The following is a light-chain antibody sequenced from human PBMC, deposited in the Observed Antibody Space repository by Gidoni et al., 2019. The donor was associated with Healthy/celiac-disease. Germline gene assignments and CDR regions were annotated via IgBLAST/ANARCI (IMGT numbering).Light chain of an antibody. CDR3: CSYAGSSTFE. Sequence: QSALTQPASVSGFPGQSITISCTGTSSDVGSYNLVSWYQQHPGKAPKLMIYEVSKRPSGVSNRFSGSKSGNTASLTISGLQAEDEADYYCCSYAGSSTFEFGGGTKLTVL. J-gene: IGLJ3*02. CDR2: EVS. CDR1: SSDVGSYNL. V-gene: IGLV2-23*02.